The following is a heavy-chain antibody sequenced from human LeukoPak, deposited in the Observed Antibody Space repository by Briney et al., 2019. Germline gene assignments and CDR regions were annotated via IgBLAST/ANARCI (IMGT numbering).Heavy chain of an antibody. CDR2: IKGDGSTQ. CDR1: GFTFSSYW. J-gene: IGHJ6*02. Sequence: PGGSLRLSCAASGFTFSSYWMTWVRQAPGKGLEWVANIKGDGSTQHYLDSVKGRYTISRDNAKNSLSLGMNSLRAEDTAVYYCARGGCDMYVWGQGTTVTVSS. CDR3: ARGGCDMYV. V-gene: IGHV3-7*05. D-gene: IGHD6-19*01.